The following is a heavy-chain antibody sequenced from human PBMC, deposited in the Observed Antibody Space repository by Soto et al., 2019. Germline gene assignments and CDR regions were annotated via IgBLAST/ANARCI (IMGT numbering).Heavy chain of an antibody. CDR3: ARIILAFTEPFDY. J-gene: IGHJ4*02. V-gene: IGHV4-39*01. CDR2: LYSSGKT. Sequence: ETLSLTCTVSGGSVRSSGYYWAWIRQPPGKGLEWIGSLYSSGKTYRNPSLKSRVTMSDDTSKNQLSLRLSSVTAADTAVYYCARIILAFTEPFDYWGQGTLVTVSS. CDR1: GGSVRSSGYY. D-gene: IGHD2-15*01.